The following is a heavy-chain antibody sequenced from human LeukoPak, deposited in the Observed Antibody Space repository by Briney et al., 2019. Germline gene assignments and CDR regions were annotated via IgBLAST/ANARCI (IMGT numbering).Heavy chain of an antibody. CDR2: ITGNGGRT. CDR1: GFTFSSNA. V-gene: IGHV3-23*01. CDR3: AKDAVAPGSGGDPFHY. Sequence: GGSLRLSCAASGFTFSSNAMSWVRQAPGKGLEWVSVITGNGGRTYYADSVKGRLTISRDNSKNTLSLQMNSLRADDTAVYHCAKDAVAPGSGGDPFHYWGERPRVTVSS. J-gene: IGHJ4*02. D-gene: IGHD3-10*01.